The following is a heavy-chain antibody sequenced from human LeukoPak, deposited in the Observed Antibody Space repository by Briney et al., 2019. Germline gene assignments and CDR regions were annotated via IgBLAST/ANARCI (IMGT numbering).Heavy chain of an antibody. V-gene: IGHV4-34*01. Sequence: SETLSLTCAVYGGSFSGYYWSWTRQPPGKGLEWIGEINHSGSTNYNPSLKSRVTISVDTSKNQFSLKLSSVTAADTAVYYCASLRRTDAFDIWGQGTMVTVSS. CDR3: ASLRRTDAFDI. J-gene: IGHJ3*02. D-gene: IGHD4-17*01. CDR1: GGSFSGYY. CDR2: INHSGST.